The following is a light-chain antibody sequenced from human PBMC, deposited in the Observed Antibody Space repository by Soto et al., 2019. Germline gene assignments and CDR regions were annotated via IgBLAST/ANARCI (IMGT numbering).Light chain of an antibody. CDR2: DAS. Sequence: DIQMTQSPSTLSASVGDRVTITFRASQSISRWLAWYQQKPGKAPKLLIYDASSLESGVPSRFSGSGSGTDFTLTISRLEPEDFAVYYCQHYGTSPSITFGLGTRLEIK. CDR3: QHYGTSPSIT. V-gene: IGKV1-5*01. CDR1: QSISRW. J-gene: IGKJ5*01.